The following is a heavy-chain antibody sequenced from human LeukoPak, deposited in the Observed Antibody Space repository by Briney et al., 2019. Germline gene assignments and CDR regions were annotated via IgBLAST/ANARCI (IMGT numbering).Heavy chain of an antibody. CDR3: AKGESIAVAGSLDY. CDR1: GFTFDDYA. CDR2: ISWNSNSI. V-gene: IGHV3-9*01. D-gene: IGHD6-19*01. J-gene: IGHJ4*02. Sequence: PGGSLRLSCAASGFTFDDYAMHWVRQAPGKGLEWVSGISWNSNSIGYADSVKGRFTISRDNAKNSLYLQVNSLRAEDTALYYCAKGESIAVAGSLDYWGQGTLVTVSS.